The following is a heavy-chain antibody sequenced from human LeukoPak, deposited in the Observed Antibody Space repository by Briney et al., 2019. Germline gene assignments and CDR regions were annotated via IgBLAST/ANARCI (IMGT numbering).Heavy chain of an antibody. V-gene: IGHV3-7*01. J-gene: IGHJ6*02. CDR3: ARTTEIAVADRVPNQDYYYYGMDV. CDR1: GFTFSSYW. Sequence: GGSLRLSCAASGFTFSSYWMSWVRQAPGKGLEWVANIKQDGSEKYYVDSVKGRFTISRDNAKNSLYLQMNSLRAEDTAVYYCARTTEIAVADRVPNQDYYYYGMDVWGQGTTVTVSS. D-gene: IGHD6-19*01. CDR2: IKQDGSEK.